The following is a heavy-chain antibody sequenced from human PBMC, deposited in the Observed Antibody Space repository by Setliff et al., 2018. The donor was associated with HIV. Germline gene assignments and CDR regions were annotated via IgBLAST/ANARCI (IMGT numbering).Heavy chain of an antibody. CDR2: VDPEDGET. CDR3: ATRTTGSYYDYFDY. V-gene: IGHV1-69-2*01. CDR1: GFTFTDYY. D-gene: IGHD1-26*01. Sequence: ASVKVSCKASGFTFTDYYMHWVQQAPGKGLEWMGRVDPEDGETIYAEKFQGRVTITADTPTDTAYMELSSLRSEDTAVYYCATRTTGSYYDYFDYWGQGTLVTVSS. J-gene: IGHJ4*02.